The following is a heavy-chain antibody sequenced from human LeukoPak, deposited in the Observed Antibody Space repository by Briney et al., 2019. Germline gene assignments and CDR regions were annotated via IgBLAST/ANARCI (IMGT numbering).Heavy chain of an antibody. CDR1: GGSLSPNY. J-gene: IGHJ4*02. D-gene: IGHD3-10*01. V-gene: IGHV4-59*01. Sequence: SETLSLTCRVSGGSLSPNYWNWVRQTPGKGLEWIGYIHYTGSTSYNPSLTSRSTISVDTSENQVSLTVKSVTAADTAVYYCARGYYDARSHYLVAFDLWGQGVLVTVSS. CDR2: IHYTGST. CDR3: ARGYYDARSHYLVAFDL.